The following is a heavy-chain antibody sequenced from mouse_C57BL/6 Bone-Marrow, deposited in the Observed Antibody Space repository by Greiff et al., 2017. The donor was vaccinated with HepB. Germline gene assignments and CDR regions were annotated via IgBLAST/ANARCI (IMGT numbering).Heavy chain of an antibody. D-gene: IGHD2-3*01. J-gene: IGHJ1*03. Sequence: EVKVEESGGGLVQPKGSLKLSCAASGFSFNTYAMNWVRQAPGKGLEWVARIRSKSNNYATYYADSVKDRFTISRDDSESMLYLQMNNLKTEDTAMYYCVRRYDGYYWYFDVWGTGTTVTVSS. CDR1: GFSFNTYA. V-gene: IGHV10-1*01. CDR3: VRRYDGYYWYFDV. CDR2: IRSKSNNYAT.